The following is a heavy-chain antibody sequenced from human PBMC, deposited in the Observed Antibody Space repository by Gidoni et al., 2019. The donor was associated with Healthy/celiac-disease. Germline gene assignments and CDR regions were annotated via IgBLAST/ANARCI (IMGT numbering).Heavy chain of an antibody. V-gene: IGHV3-11*01. CDR2: ISSSGSTI. Sequence: QVPLVESGGGLVKPGGSLRLSCAAPGSTCSDSSMRWLRQAPGKGLEWVSYISSSGSTIYYADTVKGRFTISRDNAKNSLYLQMNSLRAEDTAVYYCARDLWNYDCLDYWGQGTLVTVSS. CDR1: GSTCSDSS. D-gene: IGHD1-7*01. J-gene: IGHJ4*02. CDR3: ARDLWNYDCLDY.